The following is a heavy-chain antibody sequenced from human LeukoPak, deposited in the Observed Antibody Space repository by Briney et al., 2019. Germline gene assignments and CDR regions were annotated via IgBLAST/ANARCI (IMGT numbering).Heavy chain of an antibody. CDR2: INHSGST. V-gene: IGHV4-34*01. J-gene: IGHJ5*02. CDR3: ARGVLLWFGELLSYNWFDP. D-gene: IGHD3-10*01. Sequence: PSESLSLTRAVDGGAFRGYDWSWIRQTPGKKLEWIGEINHSGSTNYNPSLKSRVTISVDTSKNQFSLKLSSVTAADTAVYYCARGVLLWFGELLSYNWFDPWGQGTLVTVSS. CDR1: GGAFRGYD.